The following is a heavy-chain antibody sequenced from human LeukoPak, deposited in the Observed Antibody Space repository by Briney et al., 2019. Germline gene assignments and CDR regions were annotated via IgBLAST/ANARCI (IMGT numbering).Heavy chain of an antibody. J-gene: IGHJ4*02. V-gene: IGHV3-21*01. CDR3: AKPKWEQALGFFDF. CDR1: GFTFSSYS. Sequence: GGSLRLSCAASGFTFSSYSMNWVRQAPGKGLEWVSSISSSSSYIYYADSVKGRFTVSRDNAKNSLYLQMSSLRAEDTAVYYCAKPKWEQALGFFDFWGQGTLVPVSS. CDR2: ISSSSSYI. D-gene: IGHD1-26*01.